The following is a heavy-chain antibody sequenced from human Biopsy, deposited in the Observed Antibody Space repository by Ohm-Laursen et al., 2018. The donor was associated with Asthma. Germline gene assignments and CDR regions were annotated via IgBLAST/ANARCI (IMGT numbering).Heavy chain of an antibody. D-gene: IGHD1-26*01. CDR2: ISFDGSNK. CDR1: GFTFSNYG. Sequence: RSLRLSCSASGFTFSNYGMHWVRQSPGQGLDWVAVISFDGSNKNYTDSVKGRFTISRDNSRNTLHLQMNSLRAEDTAVYYCAKDVFPGWELRRGPDDWGQGTLVTVSS. V-gene: IGHV3-30*18. J-gene: IGHJ4*02. CDR3: AKDVFPGWELRRGPDD.